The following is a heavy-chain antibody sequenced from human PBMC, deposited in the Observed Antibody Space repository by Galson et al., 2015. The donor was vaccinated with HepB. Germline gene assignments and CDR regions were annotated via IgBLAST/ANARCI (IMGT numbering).Heavy chain of an antibody. CDR3: ARYRGDPRRAFDY. J-gene: IGHJ4*02. Sequence: SLRLSCAASGFTFSSDSMNWVRQAPGKGLEWVSYISSSSSTIYYADSVKGRFTISRDNAKNSLYLQMNSLRDEDTAVYYCARYRGDPRRAFDYWGQGTLVTVSS. CDR2: ISSSSSTI. CDR1: GFTFSSDS. D-gene: IGHD3-10*01. V-gene: IGHV3-48*02.